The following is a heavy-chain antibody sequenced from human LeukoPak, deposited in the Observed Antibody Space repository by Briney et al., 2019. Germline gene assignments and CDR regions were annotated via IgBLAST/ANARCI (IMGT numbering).Heavy chain of an antibody. CDR1: GGSISSGGYS. CDR2: IYHSGST. J-gene: IGHJ4*02. V-gene: IGHV4-30-2*03. Sequence: SQTLSLTCAVSGGSISSGGYSWSWIRQPPGKGLEWIGSIYHSGSTYYNPSLKSRVTISVDTSKNQFSLKLSSVTAADTAVYYCARGRYPFDYWGQGTLVTVSS. D-gene: IGHD1-1*01. CDR3: ARGRYPFDY.